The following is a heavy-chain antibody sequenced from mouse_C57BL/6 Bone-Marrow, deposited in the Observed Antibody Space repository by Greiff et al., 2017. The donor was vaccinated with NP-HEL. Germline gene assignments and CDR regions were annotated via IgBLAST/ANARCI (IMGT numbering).Heavy chain of an antibody. CDR3: AREGAGTDY. V-gene: IGHV1-26*01. D-gene: IGHD4-1*01. CDR2: INPNNGGT. J-gene: IGHJ2*01. Sequence: VQLQQSGPELVKPGASVKISCKASGYTFTDYYMNWVKQSHGKSLEWIGDINPNNGGTSYNQKFKGKATLTVDKSSSTAYMELRSLTSEDSAVYYCAREGAGTDYWGQGTTLTVSA. CDR1: GYTFTDYY.